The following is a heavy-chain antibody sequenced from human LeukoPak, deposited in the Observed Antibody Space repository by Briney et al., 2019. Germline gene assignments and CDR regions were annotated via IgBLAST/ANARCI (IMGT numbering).Heavy chain of an antibody. CDR2: IYTSGST. D-gene: IGHD3-10*01. V-gene: IGHV4-61*02. Sequence: SETLSLTCTVSGGSINSNSYYWGWIRQPAGKGLEWIGRIYTSGSTNYNPSLKSRVTMSVDTSKNQFSLKLSSVTAADTAVYYCARCGRFGELLCDYWGQGTLVTVSS. J-gene: IGHJ4*02. CDR1: GGSINSNSYY. CDR3: ARCGRFGELLCDY.